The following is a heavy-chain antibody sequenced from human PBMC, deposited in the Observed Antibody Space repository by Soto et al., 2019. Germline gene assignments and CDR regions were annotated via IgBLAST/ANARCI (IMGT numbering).Heavy chain of an antibody. J-gene: IGHJ5*02. V-gene: IGHV3-23*01. CDR2: ISGSGGST. CDR3: AKPYDFWSGYYGPSYNWFDP. CDR1: GFTFSSYA. D-gene: IGHD3-3*01. Sequence: GSLRLSCAASGFTFSSYAMSWVRQAPGKGLEWVSAISGSGGSTYYADSVKGRFTISRDNSKNTLYLQMNSLRAEDTAVYYCAKPYDFWSGYYGPSYNWFDPWGQGTLVTVSS.